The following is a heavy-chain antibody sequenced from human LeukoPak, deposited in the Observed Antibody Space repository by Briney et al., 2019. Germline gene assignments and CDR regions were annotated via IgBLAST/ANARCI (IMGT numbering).Heavy chain of an antibody. CDR3: AKNTALTGEFDS. CDR1: GYTFTSYY. J-gene: IGHJ4*02. V-gene: IGHV1-8*03. CDR2: MNPNSGNT. Sequence: ASVKVSCKASGYTFTSYYMHWVRQAPGQGLEWMGWMNPNSGNTGYAQKFQGRVSLTRDTSISTAYMELSSLRSEDTAVYYCAKNTALTGEFDSWGQGTLVTVSS. D-gene: IGHD7-27*01.